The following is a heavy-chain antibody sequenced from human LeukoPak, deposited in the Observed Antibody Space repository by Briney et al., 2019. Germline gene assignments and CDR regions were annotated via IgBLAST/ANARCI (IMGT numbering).Heavy chain of an antibody. CDR1: GYSISSGYY. CDR2: IYHSGST. D-gene: IGHD6-13*01. Sequence: PSETLSLTCAVSGYSISSGYYWGWIRQPPGKGLEWIGSIYHSGSTYYNPSLKSRVTISVDTSKNQFSLKLSSVTAADTAVYYCARQSGIAAAPFDYWGQGTLVTVYS. J-gene: IGHJ4*02. CDR3: ARQSGIAAAPFDY. V-gene: IGHV4-38-2*01.